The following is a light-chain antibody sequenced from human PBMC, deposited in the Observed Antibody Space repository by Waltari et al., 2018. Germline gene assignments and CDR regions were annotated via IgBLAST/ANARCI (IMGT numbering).Light chain of an antibody. Sequence: EVVLTQSPATLSLSPGERATLSCRASQSVIAYLAWYQQRTGQAPRLLIYDASDRATGVPARFSGSGSGTDFTLTISSLEPEDFAVYYCQQRTDRPPVTFGQGTRVEMK. CDR2: DAS. V-gene: IGKV3-11*01. CDR3: QQRTDRPPVT. CDR1: QSVIAY. J-gene: IGKJ1*01.